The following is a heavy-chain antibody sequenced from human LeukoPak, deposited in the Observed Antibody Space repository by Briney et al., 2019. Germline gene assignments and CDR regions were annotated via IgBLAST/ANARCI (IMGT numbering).Heavy chain of an antibody. Sequence: SETLSLTCTVSGGSISSYYWSWIRQPPGKGLEWIGYIYYSGSTNYNPSLKSRVTISVDTSKNQFSLKLSSVTAADTAVYYCARHPPHRGDRFDPWGQGTLVTVSS. V-gene: IGHV4-59*08. CDR1: GGSISSYY. CDR2: IYYSGST. J-gene: IGHJ5*02. CDR3: ARHPPHRGDRFDP. D-gene: IGHD3-16*01.